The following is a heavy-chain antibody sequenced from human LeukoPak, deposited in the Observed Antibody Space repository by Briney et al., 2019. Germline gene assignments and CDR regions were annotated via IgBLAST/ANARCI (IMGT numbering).Heavy chain of an antibody. CDR1: GYTFTSYD. D-gene: IGHD6-19*01. Sequence: ASVKVSCKASGYTFTSYDINWVRQATGQGLEWMGWMNPNSGNTGYAQEFQGRVTMTRNTSISTAYMELSSLRSEDTAVYYCARGLRIAVATPRSYYFDYWGQGTLVTVSS. CDR2: MNPNSGNT. J-gene: IGHJ4*02. CDR3: ARGLRIAVATPRSYYFDY. V-gene: IGHV1-8*01.